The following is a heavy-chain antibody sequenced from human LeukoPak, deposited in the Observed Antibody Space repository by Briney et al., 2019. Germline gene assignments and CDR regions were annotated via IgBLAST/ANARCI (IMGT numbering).Heavy chain of an antibody. CDR1: GFTFSSYG. D-gene: IGHD2-2*01. J-gene: IGHJ6*03. CDR2: ISGSGGST. Sequence: PGGSLTLSCAASGFTFSSYGMIWARQAPGKGLEWVSGISGSGGSTYYADSVKGRFTISRDNSKNTLYLQMNSLRAEDTAVYYCAKGPQSTYYYYMDVWGKGTTVTVSS. CDR3: AKGPQSTYYYYMDV. V-gene: IGHV3-23*01.